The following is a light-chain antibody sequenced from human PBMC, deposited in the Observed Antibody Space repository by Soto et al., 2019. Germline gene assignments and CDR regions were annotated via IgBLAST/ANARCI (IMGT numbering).Light chain of an antibody. J-gene: IGKJ3*01. V-gene: IGKV1-9*01. CDR3: QQLNSYLFT. CDR2: AAS. Sequence: IQLTQSPSFLSASVGDRVTITCRASQDISNYLAWYLQKPGKAPKLLIYAASTLQSGVPSRFSGSGSGTEFTLTISSLQPEDFATFYCQQLNSYLFTFGPGTKVDIK. CDR1: QDISNY.